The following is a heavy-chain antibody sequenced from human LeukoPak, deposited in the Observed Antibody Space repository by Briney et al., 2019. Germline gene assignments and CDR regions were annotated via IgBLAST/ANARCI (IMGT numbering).Heavy chain of an antibody. CDR3: RYYGSGSYYTLDY. CDR1: GFTFSSYG. CDR2: IRYDGSNK. J-gene: IGHJ4*02. D-gene: IGHD3-10*01. Sequence: GGSLRLSCAASGFTFSSYGMHWVRQAPGKGLEWVAFIRYDGSNKYYADSVKGRFTISRDNSKNTLYLQMNSQRAEDTAVYYCRYYGSGSYYTLDYWGQGTLVTVSS. V-gene: IGHV3-30*02.